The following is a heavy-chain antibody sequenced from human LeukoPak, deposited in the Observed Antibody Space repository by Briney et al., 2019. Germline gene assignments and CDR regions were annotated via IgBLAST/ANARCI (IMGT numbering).Heavy chain of an antibody. CDR2: ISSSSSYI. Sequence: GGSLRLSCAASGFTVSSNYMSWVRQAPGKGLEWVSSISSSSSYIYYADSVKGRFTISRDNAKNSLYLQMNSLSAEDTAVYYCARVGYSYGYYYFDYWGQGTLVTVSS. CDR1: GFTVSSNY. CDR3: ARVGYSYGYYYFDY. V-gene: IGHV3-21*01. D-gene: IGHD5-18*01. J-gene: IGHJ4*02.